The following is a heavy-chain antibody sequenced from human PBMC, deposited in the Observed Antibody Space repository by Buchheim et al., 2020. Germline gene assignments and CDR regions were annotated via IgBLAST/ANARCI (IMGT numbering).Heavy chain of an antibody. CDR3: ARGSYYDFWSGYVRGYDTPAFDP. CDR2: IYHSGST. J-gene: IGHJ5*02. Sequence: QVQLQESGPGLVKPSGTLSLTCAVSGGSISSSNWWSWVRQPPGKGLEWIGEIYHSGSTNYNPSLKSRVTISVDKSKNQFSPKLSSVTAADTAVYYCARGSYYDFWSGYVRGYDTPAFDPWGQGTL. V-gene: IGHV4-4*02. CDR1: GGSISSSNW. D-gene: IGHD3-3*01.